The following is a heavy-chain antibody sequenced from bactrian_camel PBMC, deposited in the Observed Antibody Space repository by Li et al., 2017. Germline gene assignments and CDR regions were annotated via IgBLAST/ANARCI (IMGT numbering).Heavy chain of an antibody. CDR3: AARDGGRWFCPELVPANFEH. V-gene: IGHV3S53*01. CDR2: IHSDGRT. D-gene: IGHD6*01. J-gene: IGHJ4*01. CDR1: GTGDGSELKC. Sequence: VQLVESGGGSVQAGGSLSLSCAASGTGDGSELKCRAWFRQAPGQEREGVAAIHSDGRTIYADSVKGRFTISVGGAENTHYLQMNSLKPDDTAMYYCAARDGGRWFCPELVPANFEHWGQGTQVTVS.